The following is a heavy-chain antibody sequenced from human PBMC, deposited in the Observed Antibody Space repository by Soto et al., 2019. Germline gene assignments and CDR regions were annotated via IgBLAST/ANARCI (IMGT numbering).Heavy chain of an antibody. CDR3: ARDNSQNYGTPAASSLFYS. J-gene: IGHJ5*01. D-gene: IGHD2-15*01. CDR2: INPSGDSR. Sequence: ASVQVSCAASGFSFSDSFMHWVRQAPGQELEWMGIINPSGDSRNYAQKFQGRVTITRDTSTSTVYMDLSSLRYEDTAVYYCARDNSQNYGTPAASSLFYSCGQGSPVTVSS. V-gene: IGHV1-46*01. CDR1: GFSFSDSF.